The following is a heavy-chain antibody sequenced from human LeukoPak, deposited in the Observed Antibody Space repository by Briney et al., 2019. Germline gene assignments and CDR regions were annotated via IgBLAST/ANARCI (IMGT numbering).Heavy chain of an antibody. Sequence: AASVKVSCKASGYTFTSYAMHWVRQAPGQRLEWMGWINAGNGNTKYSQKFQGRVTITRDTSASTAYMELSSLRSEDTAVYYCARGLSSGWYIVYFDYWGQGTLVTVSS. J-gene: IGHJ4*02. CDR2: INAGNGNT. V-gene: IGHV1-3*01. D-gene: IGHD6-19*01. CDR1: GYTFTSYA. CDR3: ARGLSSGWYIVYFDY.